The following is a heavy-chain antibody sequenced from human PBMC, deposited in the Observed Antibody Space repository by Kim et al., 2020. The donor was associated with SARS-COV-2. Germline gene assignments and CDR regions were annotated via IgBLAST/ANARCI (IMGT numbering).Heavy chain of an antibody. Sequence: SETLSLTCTVSGGSISSGDYYWNWIRQPPGKGLEWIGYIHDSGSTYYNPSFKSRLTISIDTSKNQFSLKLSSVTAADTAVYYCARVQESSGYSFEFDPWGQGTLVTVSS. CDR3: ARVQESSGYSFEFDP. D-gene: IGHD3-22*01. CDR1: GGSISSGDYY. J-gene: IGHJ5*02. V-gene: IGHV4-30-4*01. CDR2: IHDSGST.